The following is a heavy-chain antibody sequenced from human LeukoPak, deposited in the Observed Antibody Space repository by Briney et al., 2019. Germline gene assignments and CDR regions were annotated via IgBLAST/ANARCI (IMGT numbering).Heavy chain of an antibody. CDR2: IRQDGSEK. J-gene: IGHJ3*02. CDR3: ARDSSFDI. Sequence: GGSLRLSCAASGFMFNTYWMTWVRQAPGKGLEWVANIRQDGSEKYSVDSVKGRITISRDNAKNSLYLQMNSLRAEDTAVYYCARDSSFDIWGQGTMVTVSS. V-gene: IGHV3-7*01. CDR1: GFMFNTYW.